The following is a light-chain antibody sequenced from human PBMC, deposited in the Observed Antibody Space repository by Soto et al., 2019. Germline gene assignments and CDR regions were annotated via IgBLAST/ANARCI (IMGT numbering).Light chain of an antibody. CDR2: DVI. V-gene: IGLV2-14*01. Sequence: QSVLTQPASVSGSPGQSITISCTGTSSDVGGYNYVSWYQQQSGKAPKLMIYDVINRPSGVSNRFSGSKSGNTASLTISGLQAEDEADYYCSSYTSSSPYVFGTGTKVTVL. CDR3: SSYTSSSPYV. CDR1: SSDVGGYNY. J-gene: IGLJ1*01.